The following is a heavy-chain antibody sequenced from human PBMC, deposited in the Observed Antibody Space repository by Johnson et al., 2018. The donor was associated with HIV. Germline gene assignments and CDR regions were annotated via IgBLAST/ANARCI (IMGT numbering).Heavy chain of an antibody. J-gene: IGHJ3*02. CDR1: GFTFSDYY. Sequence: QVQLVESGGGLVKPGGSLRLSCAASGFTFSDYYMSWIRQAPGKGLEWVSNISRSGSTIYHAASVKGRLILSRNHAQNSLYLQMSSLRAEDSAVYYCAKTLSPYYYDSSGYYQPFDAFDIWGQGTMVTVSS. CDR3: AKTLSPYYYDSSGYYQPFDAFDI. CDR2: ISRSGSTI. D-gene: IGHD3-22*01. V-gene: IGHV3-11*04.